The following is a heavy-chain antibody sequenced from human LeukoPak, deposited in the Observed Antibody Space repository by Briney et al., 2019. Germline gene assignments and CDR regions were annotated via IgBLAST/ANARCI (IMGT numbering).Heavy chain of an antibody. CDR2: ISAYNGNT. CDR3: ARGGGIAAAGFPPYYYYGMDV. V-gene: IGHV1-18*01. Sequence: EASVKVSCKASGYTFTSYGISWVRQAPGQGLEWMGWISAYNGNTNYAQKLQGRVTMTTDTSTSTAYMELRSLRSDDTAVYYCARGGGIAAAGFPPYYYYGMDVWGQGTTVTVSS. D-gene: IGHD6-13*01. J-gene: IGHJ6*02. CDR1: GYTFTSYG.